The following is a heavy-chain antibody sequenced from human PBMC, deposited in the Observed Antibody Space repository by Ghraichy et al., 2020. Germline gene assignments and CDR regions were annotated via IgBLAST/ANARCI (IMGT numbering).Heavy chain of an antibody. Sequence: GGSLRLSCAASGFTFSSYAMSWVRQAPGKGLEWASAISGSGGSTYYADSVKGRFTISRDNSKNTLYLQMNSLRAEDTAVYYCAKVLEPDYYGSGSYHDPLDYWGQGTLVTVSS. CDR2: ISGSGGST. V-gene: IGHV3-23*01. J-gene: IGHJ4*02. D-gene: IGHD3-10*01. CDR3: AKVLEPDYYGSGSYHDPLDY. CDR1: GFTFSSYA.